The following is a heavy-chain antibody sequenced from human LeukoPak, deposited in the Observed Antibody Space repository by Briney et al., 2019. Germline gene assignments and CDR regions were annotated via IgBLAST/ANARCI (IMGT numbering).Heavy chain of an antibody. D-gene: IGHD4-17*01. V-gene: IGHV3-7*01. CDR3: ARREYGRKHFDY. CDR1: AFTISSYW. Sequence: GGSLRLSCAASAFTISSYWMSWVRQAPGKGLEWVASIKQDGSEKYYVDSVKGRFTISRDNAKNSLYLQMNSLRAEDTAVFYCARREYGRKHFDYWGQGTLVTVSS. CDR2: IKQDGSEK. J-gene: IGHJ4*02.